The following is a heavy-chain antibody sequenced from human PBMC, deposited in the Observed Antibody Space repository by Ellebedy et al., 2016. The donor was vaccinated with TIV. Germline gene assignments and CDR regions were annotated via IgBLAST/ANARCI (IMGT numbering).Heavy chain of an antibody. CDR1: GGTFSSYT. V-gene: IGHV1-69*13. CDR2: IIPIFGTA. D-gene: IGHD3-10*01. J-gene: IGHJ5*02. CDR3: ARDFLRAPDGSESYNNWFDP. Sequence: ASVKVSXXASGGTFSSYTISCVRQAPGQGLEWMGGIIPIFGTANYAQKFQDRVTITADESTRTAYMELSSLRSEDTAVYYCARDFLRAPDGSESYNNWFDPWGQGTLVTVSS.